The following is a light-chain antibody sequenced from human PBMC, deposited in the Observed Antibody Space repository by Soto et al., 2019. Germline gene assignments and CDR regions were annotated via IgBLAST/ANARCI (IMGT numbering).Light chain of an antibody. Sequence: QSVLTQPPSVSGAPGERVTISCTGSISDIGAGYRVRWYQQVPGTAPKLLIYDNTNRPSGVSVRFSGSKSGTSASLAISGLQAEDEADYYCQSFAKYLSAVVFGGGTKLNVL. J-gene: IGLJ2*01. CDR3: QSFAKYLSAVV. CDR2: DNT. CDR1: ISDIGAGYR. V-gene: IGLV1-40*01.